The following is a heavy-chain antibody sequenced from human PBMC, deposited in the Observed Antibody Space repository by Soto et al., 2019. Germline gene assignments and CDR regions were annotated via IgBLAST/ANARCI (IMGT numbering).Heavy chain of an antibody. CDR3: TRGWRGAVIVVVVAAYAADAFDI. D-gene: IGHD2-15*01. Sequence: PGESLKISCKGSVYSFTSYWIGWVRQMPGKGLEWMGIIYPGDSDTRYSPSFQGQVTISADKSISTAYLQWSSLKASDTAMYYCTRGWRGAVIVVVVAAYAADAFDIWGQRTIVTVSS. CDR1: VYSFTSYW. CDR2: IYPGDSDT. J-gene: IGHJ3*02. V-gene: IGHV5-51*01.